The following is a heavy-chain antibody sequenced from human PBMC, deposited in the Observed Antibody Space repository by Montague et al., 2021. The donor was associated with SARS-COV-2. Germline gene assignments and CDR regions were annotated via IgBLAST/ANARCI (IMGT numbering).Heavy chain of an antibody. J-gene: IGHJ3*01. V-gene: IGHV4-59*01. CDR3: VRGSGGSGNGYDY. CDR2: MYYSRSS. Sequence: SETLSLTCTVSGGSISSYYWSWIRQPPGKGLEWIGYMYYSRSSNXNPSLKSRVTISVDTSKNQFSLKLSSVTAADTAVYYCVRGSGGSGNGYDYWGQGTMVTVSS. CDR1: GGSISSYY. D-gene: IGHD6-19*01.